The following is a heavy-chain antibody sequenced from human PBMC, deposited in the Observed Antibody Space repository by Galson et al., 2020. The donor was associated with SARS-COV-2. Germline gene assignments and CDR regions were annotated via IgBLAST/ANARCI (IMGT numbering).Heavy chain of an antibody. J-gene: IGHJ4*02. V-gene: IGHV3-23*01. D-gene: IGHD6-13*01. CDR3: AKRYHAGNSITWFSFLDS. CDR1: RFTFSNYA. CDR2: ISGNGETT. Sequence: GGSLRLSCAASRFTFSNYAMSWVRQAPGKGLEWVSAISGNGETTRYADSVKGRFTISRDNSRNTLYLQMSSLRPEDTAVYYCAKRYHAGNSITWFSFLDSWGQGTLTTVSS.